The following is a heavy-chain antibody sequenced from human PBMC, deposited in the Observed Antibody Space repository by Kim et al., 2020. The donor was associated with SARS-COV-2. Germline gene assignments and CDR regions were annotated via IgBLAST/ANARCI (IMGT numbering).Heavy chain of an antibody. D-gene: IGHD3-16*02. J-gene: IGHJ4*02. CDR3: ARDSGDYDYVWGSYRYPYLGY. CDR2: IYHSGST. CDR1: GGSISSSNW. Sequence: SETLSLTCAVSGGSISSSNWWSWVRQPPGKGLEWIGEIYHSGSTNYNPSLKSRVTISVDKSKNQFSLKLSSVTAADTAVYYCARDSGDYDYVWGSYRYPYLGYWGQGTLVTVSS. V-gene: IGHV4-4*02.